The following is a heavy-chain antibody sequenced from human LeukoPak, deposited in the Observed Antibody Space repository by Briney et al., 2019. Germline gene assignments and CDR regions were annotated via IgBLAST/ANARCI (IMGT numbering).Heavy chain of an antibody. V-gene: IGHV3-30*02. D-gene: IGHD3-10*01. Sequence: GGSLRLSCAASEFTFSTYGMNWVRQAPGKGLEWVAFIRYDGSNKYYADSVKGRFTISRDNSKNTLYLQMNSLRAEDTAVYYCARDLLLWFGESSDYWGQGTLVTVSS. CDR2: IRYDGSNK. CDR1: EFTFSTYG. J-gene: IGHJ4*02. CDR3: ARDLLLWFGESSDY.